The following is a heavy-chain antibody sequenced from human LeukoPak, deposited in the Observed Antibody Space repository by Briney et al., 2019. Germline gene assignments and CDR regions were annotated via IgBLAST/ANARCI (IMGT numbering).Heavy chain of an antibody. CDR1: GGSISSGGYF. V-gene: IGHV4-31*03. CDR3: ARGTYSSGWSLGFDP. CDR2: IYYGGST. J-gene: IGHJ5*02. Sequence: SETLSLTCTVSGGSISSGGYFWSWIRQHPGKGLEWIGYIYYGGSTYYNPSLKSRLTMSVDTSENQFSLRLTSVTAADTTVYYCARGTYSSGWSLGFDPWGQGTLVTVSS. D-gene: IGHD6-19*01.